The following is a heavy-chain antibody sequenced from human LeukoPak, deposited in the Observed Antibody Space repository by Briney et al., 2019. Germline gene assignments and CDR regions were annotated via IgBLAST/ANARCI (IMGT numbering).Heavy chain of an antibody. D-gene: IGHD3-10*01. CDR1: GFTFSSYS. J-gene: IGHJ4*02. V-gene: IGHV3-48*04. Sequence: GGSLRLSCAASGFTFSSYSMNWVRQAPGKGLEWVSYISSSSSTIYYADSVKGRFTISGDNAKNSLYLQMNSLRAEDTAVYYCARLRWFGEFYYWGQGTLVTVSS. CDR2: ISSSSSTI. CDR3: ARLRWFGEFYY.